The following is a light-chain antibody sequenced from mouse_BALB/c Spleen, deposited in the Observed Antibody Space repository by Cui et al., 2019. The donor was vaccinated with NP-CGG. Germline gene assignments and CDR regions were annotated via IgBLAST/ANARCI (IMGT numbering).Light chain of an antibody. J-gene: IGLJ1*01. CDR2: GTN. CDR3: ALWWSTHWV. Sequence: VVTQESALTPAPGETVTLTFLSSAEALSTLIYANWVLHKQDHLFTGLIGGTNNRVPGVLARFSCSLIREKEALIIIGAKTADEAIKFCALWWSTHWVFGGGTKLTVL. V-gene: IGLV1*01. CDR1: AEALSTLIY.